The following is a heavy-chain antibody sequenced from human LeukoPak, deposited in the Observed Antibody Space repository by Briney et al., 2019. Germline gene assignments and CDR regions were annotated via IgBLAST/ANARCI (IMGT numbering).Heavy chain of an antibody. CDR2: IYPADSDT. J-gene: IGHJ4*02. D-gene: IGHD6-13*01. CDR3: ARQQYSSSWYY. CDR1: GYSCSTFW. V-gene: IGHV5-51*01. Sequence: GESLKTSCKGFGYSCSTFWSAWVRQLPGKGLEWMGIIYPADSDTRYSPSFQGQVTVSADKSINTAYLQWSSLKASDTAIYYCARQQYSSSWYYWGQGTLVTVSS.